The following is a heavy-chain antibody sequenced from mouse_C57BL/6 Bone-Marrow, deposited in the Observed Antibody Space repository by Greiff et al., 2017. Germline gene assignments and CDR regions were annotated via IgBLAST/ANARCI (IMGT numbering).Heavy chain of an antibody. CDR3: TPFTTVVATPAY. CDR2: IYPGNSDT. D-gene: IGHD1-1*01. Sequence: EVQLVESGTVLARPGASVKMSCKTSGYTFTSYWMHWVKQRPGQGLEWIGAIYPGNSDTSYNQKFKGKAKLTAVTSASTAYMELSSLTNEDSAVYYCTPFTTVVATPAYWGQGTTLTVSS. V-gene: IGHV1-5*01. CDR1: GYTFTSYW. J-gene: IGHJ2*01.